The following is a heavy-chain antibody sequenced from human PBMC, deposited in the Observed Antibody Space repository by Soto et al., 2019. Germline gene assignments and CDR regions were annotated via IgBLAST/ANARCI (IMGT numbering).Heavy chain of an antibody. Sequence: SETLSLTCAVNGGSFTGYYGAWIRQSPEKGLEWIGEISHSGTTNYNPSLKSRVTISVDTSKNQFSLKLSSVTAADTAVYYCARGGEQLWLPGYGMDVWGQGTTVTVSS. D-gene: IGHD5-18*01. CDR3: ARGGEQLWLPGYGMDV. CDR1: GGSFTGYY. CDR2: ISHSGTT. J-gene: IGHJ6*02. V-gene: IGHV4-34*01.